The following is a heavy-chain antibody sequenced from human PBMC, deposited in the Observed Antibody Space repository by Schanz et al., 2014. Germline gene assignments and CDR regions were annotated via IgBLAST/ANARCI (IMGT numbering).Heavy chain of an antibody. Sequence: QVRLVQSGAEVKKPGSSVKVSCKSSGGTFSSYTISWVRQAPGQGLEWMGRIIPILDVGNYAQQFQGRVTFTADKSTSTAYMELSSLRSEDTAVYYCARAPTAYCSDTSCLGTPFDYWGQGTLXTVSS. CDR1: GGTFSSYT. V-gene: IGHV1-69*02. D-gene: IGHD2-2*01. CDR2: IIPILDVG. J-gene: IGHJ4*02. CDR3: ARAPTAYCSDTSCLGTPFDY.